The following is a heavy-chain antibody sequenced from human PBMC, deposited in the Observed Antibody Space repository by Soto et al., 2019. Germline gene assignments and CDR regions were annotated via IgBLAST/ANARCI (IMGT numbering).Heavy chain of an antibody. Sequence: GSLRLSCAASGFTFSSYAMHWVRQAPGKGLEWVAVISYDGSNKYYADSVKGRFTISRDNSKNTLYLQMNSLRAEDTAVYYCARDPFIVGASLDYWGQGTLVTVSS. J-gene: IGHJ4*02. CDR3: ARDPFIVGASLDY. V-gene: IGHV3-30-3*01. D-gene: IGHD1-26*01. CDR1: GFTFSSYA. CDR2: ISYDGSNK.